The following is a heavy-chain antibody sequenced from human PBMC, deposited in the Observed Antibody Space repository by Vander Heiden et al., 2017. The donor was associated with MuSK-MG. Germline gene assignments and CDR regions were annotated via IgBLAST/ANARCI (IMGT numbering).Heavy chain of an antibody. CDR1: GYLFTKSW. D-gene: IGHD3-10*01. Sequence: EVQLVQSGAEVKKPGESLKISCQGSGYLFTKSWIAWVRQMPGKGLEWRWIIYPDDADTRYSPYFQGQATSAADKSINTAYLQWRSLKPADTAMEYCARLPASLRGVGGAWGHGTRGTVSS. V-gene: IGHV5-51*01. CDR3: ARLPASLRGVGGA. J-gene: IGHJ4*01. CDR2: IYPDDADT.